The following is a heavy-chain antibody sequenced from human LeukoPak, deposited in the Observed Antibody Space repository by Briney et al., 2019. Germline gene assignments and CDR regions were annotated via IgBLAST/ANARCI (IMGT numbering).Heavy chain of an antibody. D-gene: IGHD1-26*01. J-gene: IGHJ4*02. CDR3: AREYLSPPSSGSYFPFDY. CDR1: GGTFSSYA. Sequence: ASVKVSCKASGGTFSSYAISWVRQAPGQGLEWMGGIIPIFGTANYAQKFQGGVTITADESTSTAYMELSSLRSEDTAVYYCAREYLSPPSSGSYFPFDYWGQGTLVTVSS. CDR2: IIPIFGTA. V-gene: IGHV1-69*01.